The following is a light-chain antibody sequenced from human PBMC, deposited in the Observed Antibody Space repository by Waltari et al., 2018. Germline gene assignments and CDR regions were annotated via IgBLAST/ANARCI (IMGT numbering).Light chain of an antibody. V-gene: IGKV2-30*01. Sequence: DVVMTQSPLSLPVTLGQSASVSCRSSQGLVYDDGNTYLNWFHQRPGQPPRRLIYKVSDRESAVPCRCSGSGSGTDFPPKSSRVEAEDVGVYACMQATHWPYTFGQGTKLEIK. CDR1: QGLVYDDGNTY. J-gene: IGKJ2*01. CDR2: KVS. CDR3: MQATHWPYT.